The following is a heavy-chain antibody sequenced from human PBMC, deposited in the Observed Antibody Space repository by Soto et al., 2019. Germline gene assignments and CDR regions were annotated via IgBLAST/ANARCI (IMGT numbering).Heavy chain of an antibody. CDR2: TSSTSSYT. CDR1: GFTFSDYY. J-gene: IGHJ4*02. CDR3: ARDPGLALAARYFES. D-gene: IGHD6-19*01. Sequence: PGGCLLSCASSGFTFSDYYMNWIRQAPGKGLDWVSYTSSTSSYTNYADSVKGRFAISRDNARNSLYLQMYSLRAEDTALYYSARDPGLALAARYFESWGRGTLVAVSS. V-gene: IGHV3-11*05.